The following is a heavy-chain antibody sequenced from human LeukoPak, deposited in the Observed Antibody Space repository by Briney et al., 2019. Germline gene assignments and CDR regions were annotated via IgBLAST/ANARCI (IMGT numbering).Heavy chain of an antibody. V-gene: IGHV4-34*01. CDR2: INHSEST. CDR1: GGSFSGYY. D-gene: IGHD6-6*01. Sequence: SETLSLTCAVYGGSFSGYYWSWIRQPPGKGLEWIGEINHSESTNYNPSLKSRVTISVDTSKNQFSLKLSSVTAADTAVYYCARGRYSSSASWFDYWGQGTLVTVSS. CDR3: ARGRYSSSASWFDY. J-gene: IGHJ4*02.